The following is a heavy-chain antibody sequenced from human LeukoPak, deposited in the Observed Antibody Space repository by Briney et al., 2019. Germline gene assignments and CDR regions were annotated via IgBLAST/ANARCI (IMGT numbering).Heavy chain of an antibody. CDR3: ARLVSYDSSGDRYFFDY. CDR2: SYSSGDT. D-gene: IGHD3-22*01. Sequence: PSETLSLTCTVSGGSISSSNFYWAWIRQPPGKGLEWIGSSYSSGDTYPNPSLNSRVTISVDMSKNQFSLNLSSVTAADTAVYYCARLVSYDSSGDRYFFDYWGQGTLVTVSS. V-gene: IGHV4-39*01. J-gene: IGHJ4*02. CDR1: GGSISSSNFY.